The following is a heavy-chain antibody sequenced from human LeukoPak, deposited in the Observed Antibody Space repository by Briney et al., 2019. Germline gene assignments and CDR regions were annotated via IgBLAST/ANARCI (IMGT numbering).Heavy chain of an antibody. D-gene: IGHD1-1*01. CDR2: IWYDGSNK. V-gene: IGHV3-33*01. J-gene: IGHJ6*02. Sequence: GGSLRLSCAASGFTFSSYGMHWVRRAPGKGLEWVAVIWYDGSNKYYADSVKGRFTISRDNSKNTLYLQMNSLRAEDTAVYYCARGFPGTGGYYYYGMDVWGQGTTVTVSS. CDR3: ARGFPGTGGYYYYGMDV. CDR1: GFTFSSYG.